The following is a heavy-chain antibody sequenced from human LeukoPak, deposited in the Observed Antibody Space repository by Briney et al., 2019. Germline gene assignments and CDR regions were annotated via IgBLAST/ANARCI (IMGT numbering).Heavy chain of an antibody. CDR1: GFTFSSYS. CDR3: ATEQTGIVGATNFDY. Sequence: GGSLRLSCAASGFTFSSYSMNWVRQAPGKGLEWVSYISSSSSTIYYADSVKGRFTISRDNSKNTLYLQMNSLRAEDTAVYYCATEQTGIVGATNFDYWGQGTLVTVSS. CDR2: ISSSSSTI. V-gene: IGHV3-48*01. D-gene: IGHD1-26*01. J-gene: IGHJ4*02.